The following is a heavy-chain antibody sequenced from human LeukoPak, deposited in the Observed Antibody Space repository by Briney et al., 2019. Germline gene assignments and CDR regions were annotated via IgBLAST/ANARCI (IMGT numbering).Heavy chain of an antibody. V-gene: IGHV4-59*12. CDR3: ARSPTAMISHYYMDV. D-gene: IGHD5-18*01. CDR2: LYHSGST. Sequence: SETLSLTCIVSVDSITSYYWSWIRQPPGKGLEWIGSLYHSGSTYYNPSLKSRVTISVDTSKNQFSLKLSSVTAADTAVYYCARSPTAMISHYYMDVWGKGTTVTVSS. J-gene: IGHJ6*03. CDR1: VDSITSYY.